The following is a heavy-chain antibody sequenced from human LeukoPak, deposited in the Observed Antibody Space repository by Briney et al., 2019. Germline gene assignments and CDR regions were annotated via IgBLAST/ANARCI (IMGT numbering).Heavy chain of an antibody. CDR2: INHSGRT. J-gene: IGHJ5*02. V-gene: IGHV4-34*01. CDR3: ARGLIYYYGSGSYYTGTWFDP. Sequence: SETLSPTCAVYGGSFSGYYWSCIRQPPGKGLGWIGEINHSGRTNYNPSLKSRVTISVGTSKNQFSLKLSSVTAADTAVYYCARGLIYYYGSGSYYTGTWFDPWGQGTLVTVSS. CDR1: GGSFSGYY. D-gene: IGHD3-10*01.